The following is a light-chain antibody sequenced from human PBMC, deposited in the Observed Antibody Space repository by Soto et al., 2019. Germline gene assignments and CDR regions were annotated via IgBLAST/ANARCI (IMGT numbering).Light chain of an antibody. CDR1: QDISTY. Sequence: IQLTQSPSSLSASVGDRVTITCRASQDISTYLAWYQQQPGRAPKLLIYLASTLESGVPSRFSGSGSGTDFTLTISSLQPDDFATYYCPQRDSDPPWTFGQGTRVDIK. J-gene: IGKJ1*01. CDR2: LAS. V-gene: IGKV1-9*01. CDR3: PQRDSDPPWT.